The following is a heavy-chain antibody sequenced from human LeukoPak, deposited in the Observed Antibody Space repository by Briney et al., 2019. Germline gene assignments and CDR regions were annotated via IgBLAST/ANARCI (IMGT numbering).Heavy chain of an antibody. V-gene: IGHV3-74*01. D-gene: IGHD2-2*01. CDR3: AIDIVVVPAATEYFQQ. J-gene: IGHJ1*01. CDR1: GFTFSSYW. CDR2: INSDGSST. Sequence: GRSLRLSCAASGFTFSSYWMHWVRQAPGKGLVWVSRINSDGSSTSYADSVKGRFTISRDNAKNTLYLQMNSLRAEDTAVYYCAIDIVVVPAATEYFQQWGQGTLVTVSS.